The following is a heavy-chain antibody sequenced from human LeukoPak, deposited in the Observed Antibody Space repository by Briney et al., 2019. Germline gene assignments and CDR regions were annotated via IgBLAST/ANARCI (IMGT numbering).Heavy chain of an antibody. CDR3: AREDSSSSLGY. CDR1: GGSISSYY. V-gene: IGHV4-59*12. Sequence: SETLSLTCTVSGGSISSYYWSWIRQPPGKGLEWIGYIYYSGSTNHNPSLKSRVTISVDTSKNQFSLKLSSVTAADTAVYYCAREDSSSSLGYWGQGTLVTVSS. CDR2: IYYSGST. D-gene: IGHD6-13*01. J-gene: IGHJ4*02.